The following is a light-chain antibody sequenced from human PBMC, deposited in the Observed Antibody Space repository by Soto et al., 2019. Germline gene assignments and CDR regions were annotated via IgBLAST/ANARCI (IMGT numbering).Light chain of an antibody. CDR1: QSVSNSY. J-gene: IGKJ2*01. Sequence: EMVLTQSPGTLSLSPGERATLSCRASQSVSNSYLAWYQQTPGQAPRLLLYGASSSATGIPDRFSASGSGTYFTLNISRLEPEDFAVYYCQQYDSSPYTFGQGPKLEIK. CDR2: GAS. V-gene: IGKV3-20*01. CDR3: QQYDSSPYT.